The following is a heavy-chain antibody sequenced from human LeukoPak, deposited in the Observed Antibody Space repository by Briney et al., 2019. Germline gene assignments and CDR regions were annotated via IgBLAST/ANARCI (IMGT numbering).Heavy chain of an antibody. CDR2: IIPIFGTA. CDR1: GGTFSSYA. CDR3: AISRYDFWSGYIAGWFDP. V-gene: IGHV1-69*13. Sequence: SVKVSCKASGGTFSSYAISWVRQAPGQGLEWMGGIIPIFGTANYAQKFQGRVTITADESTSTAYMELSSPRSEDTAVYYCAISRYDFWSGYIAGWFDPWGQGTLVTVSS. D-gene: IGHD3-3*01. J-gene: IGHJ5*02.